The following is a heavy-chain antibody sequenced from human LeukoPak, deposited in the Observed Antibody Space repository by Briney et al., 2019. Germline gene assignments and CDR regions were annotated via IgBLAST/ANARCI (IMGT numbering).Heavy chain of an antibody. CDR2: MNPNSGNT. J-gene: IGHJ6*02. CDR1: GYTFTSYD. V-gene: IGHV1-8*01. D-gene: IGHD4-17*01. CDR3: ARGGHDYDDYYYYYGMDV. Sequence: ALVKVSCKASGYTFTSYDINWVRQATGQGLEWMGWMNPNSGNTGYAQKFQGRVTMTRDTSTSTVYMELSSLRSEDTAVYYCARGGHDYDDYYYYYGMDVWGQGTTVTVSS.